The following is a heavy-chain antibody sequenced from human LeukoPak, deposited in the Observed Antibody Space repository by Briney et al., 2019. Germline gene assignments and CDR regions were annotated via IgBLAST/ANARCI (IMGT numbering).Heavy chain of an antibody. D-gene: IGHD6-19*01. CDR2: INPNSGGT. J-gene: IGHJ5*02. CDR1: GYTFTGYY. V-gene: IGHV1-2*02. CDR3: ARGRYSSGWYAAWFDP. Sequence: ASVKVSCKASGYTFTGYYMHWVRQAPGQGLEWMGWINPNSGGTNYAQKFQGRVTITADESTSTAYMELSSLRSEDTAVYYCARGRYSSGWYAAWFDPWGQGTLVTVSS.